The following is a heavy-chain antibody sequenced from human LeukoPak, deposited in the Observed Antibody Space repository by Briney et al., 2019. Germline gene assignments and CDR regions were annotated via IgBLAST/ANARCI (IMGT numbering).Heavy chain of an antibody. CDR2: IYYSGST. V-gene: IGHV4-61*05. CDR1: GGSISSSSYY. J-gene: IGHJ6*03. D-gene: IGHD3-22*01. CDR3: AREDHYYPNDSSRTIGSYYYYYYMDV. Sequence: SETLSLTCTVSGGSISSSSYYWGWIRQPPGKGLEWIGYIYYSGSTNYNPSLKSRVTISVDTSKNQFSLKLSSVTAADTAVYYCAREDHYYPNDSSRTIGSYYYYYYMDVWGKGTTVTVSS.